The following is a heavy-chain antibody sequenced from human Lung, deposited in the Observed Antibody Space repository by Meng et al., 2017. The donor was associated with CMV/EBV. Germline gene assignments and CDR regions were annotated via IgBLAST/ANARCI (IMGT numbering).Heavy chain of an antibody. V-gene: IGHV4-34*01. CDR3: ASSGRDIVATMAMTSEY. CDR1: GSCSGYY. J-gene: IGHJ4*02. D-gene: IGHD5-12*01. Sequence: GSCSGYYWGWIRQPPGKGLEWIGEINHSGSTNYNPSLKSRVTISVDTSKNQFSLKLSSVTAADTAVYYCASSGRDIVATMAMTSEYWGQGTLVTVSS. CDR2: INHSGST.